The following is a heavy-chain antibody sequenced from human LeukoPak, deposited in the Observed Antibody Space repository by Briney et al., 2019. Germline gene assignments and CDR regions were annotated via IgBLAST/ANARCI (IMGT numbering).Heavy chain of an antibody. CDR3: ARDRRGSGTYYSDY. Sequence: SQTLSLTCTVSGGSISSGSYYWSWIRQPAGKGLEWIGRIYTSGSTDYNPSLKSRVTMSIDTSKKQFSLNLSSVTAADTAVYYCARDRRGSGTYYSDYWGQGTLVTVSS. J-gene: IGHJ4*02. CDR2: IYTSGST. V-gene: IGHV4-61*02. D-gene: IGHD3-10*01. CDR1: GGSISSGSYY.